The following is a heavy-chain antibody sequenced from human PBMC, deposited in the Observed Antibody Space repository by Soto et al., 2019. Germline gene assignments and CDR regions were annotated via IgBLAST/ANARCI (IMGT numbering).Heavy chain of an antibody. D-gene: IGHD3-16*01. CDR1: GGSFSTYA. CDR2: IIPVVGTK. CDR3: AKDPRANNFTVLFDS. J-gene: IGHJ4*02. Sequence: QVHLVQSGAEVKQPGSSVKVSCAASGGSFSTYAIDWVRQAPGQGLEWMGGIIPVVGTKTYAQAFQGRFTITADESTSTVYMQMSSLRSEDTAVYYCAKDPRANNFTVLFDSWGQGTLVTVSS. V-gene: IGHV1-69*01.